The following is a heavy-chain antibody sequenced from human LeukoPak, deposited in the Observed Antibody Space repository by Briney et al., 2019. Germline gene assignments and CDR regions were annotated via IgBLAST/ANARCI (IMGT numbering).Heavy chain of an antibody. J-gene: IGHJ4*02. CDR1: GFTFSRSW. CDR3: ARDETYDYVWGSFRYPFDY. CDR2: INEDETVK. D-gene: IGHD3-16*02. V-gene: IGHV3-7*01. Sequence: GGSLRLSCAASGFTFSRSWMCWVRQAPGKGLEWLANINEDETVKNYVDSVKGRFTISRDNAKNSLYLQVNSLRAEDTAVYYCARDETYDYVWGSFRYPFDYWGQGTLVTVSS.